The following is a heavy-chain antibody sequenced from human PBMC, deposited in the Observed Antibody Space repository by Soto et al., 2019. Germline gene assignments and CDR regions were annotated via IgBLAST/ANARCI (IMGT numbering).Heavy chain of an antibody. CDR2: IYPGDSNT. V-gene: IGHV5-51*01. D-gene: IGHD2-2*02. Sequence: GESLKISCVGSGYSFTSYWIGWVRQMPGKGLEWMGIIYPGDSNTRYSPSFQGQVTISADKSISTAYLQWSSLKASDTAMYYCARQGYSSNTACYTVDYWGQGTLVTVSS. J-gene: IGHJ4*02. CDR3: ARQGYSSNTACYTVDY. CDR1: GYSFTSYW.